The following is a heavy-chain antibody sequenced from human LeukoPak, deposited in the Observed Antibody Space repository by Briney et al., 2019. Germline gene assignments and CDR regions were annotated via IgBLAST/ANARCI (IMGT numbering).Heavy chain of an antibody. CDR1: GFTFSSYG. Sequence: SGGSLRLSCAASGFTFSSYGMHWVRQAPGKGLEWVAVISYDGSNKYYADSVKGRFTISRDNSKNTLYLQMNSLRAEDTAVYYCARDPHWNYDFWSGYSSWGYAFDIWGQGTMVTVSS. CDR3: ARDPHWNYDFWSGYSSWGYAFDI. V-gene: IGHV3-30*03. J-gene: IGHJ3*02. D-gene: IGHD3-3*01. CDR2: ISYDGSNK.